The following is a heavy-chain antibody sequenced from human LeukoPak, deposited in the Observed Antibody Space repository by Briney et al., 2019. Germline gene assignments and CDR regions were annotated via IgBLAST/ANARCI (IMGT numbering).Heavy chain of an antibody. CDR3: ARLAPPYYYDSSGYYYYLPDY. Sequence: ASVKVSCKASGYTFTSYGISWVRQAPGQGLEWMGWINTNTGNPTYAQGFTGRFVFSLDTSVSTAYLQISSLKAEDTAVYYCARLAPPYYYDSSGYYYYLPDYWGQGTLVTVSS. D-gene: IGHD3-22*01. CDR1: GYTFTSYG. CDR2: INTNTGNP. J-gene: IGHJ4*02. V-gene: IGHV7-4-1*02.